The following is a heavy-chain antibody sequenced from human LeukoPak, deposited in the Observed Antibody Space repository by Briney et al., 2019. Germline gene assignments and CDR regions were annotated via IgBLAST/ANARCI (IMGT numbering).Heavy chain of an antibody. Sequence: PGGPLRLSCGVSGFTHCRYAMRWARQAPGKGLEWVSAISGRGVSTYYAHSVKGPFTISKYNSTNTLYLQMNSLRAEDTAVYSCAKAFLQWLLYPAMDYYYGMDVWGQGSTVTVSS. J-gene: IGHJ6*02. CDR2: ISGRGVST. CDR3: AKAFLQWLLYPAMDYYYGMDV. V-gene: IGHV3-23*01. D-gene: IGHD3-3*01. CDR1: GFTHCRYA.